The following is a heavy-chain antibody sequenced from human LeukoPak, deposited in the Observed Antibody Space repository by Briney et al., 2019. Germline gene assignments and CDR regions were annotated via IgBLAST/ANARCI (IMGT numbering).Heavy chain of an antibody. J-gene: IGHJ4*02. CDR1: GFTFSSYA. V-gene: IGHV3-23*01. Sequence: GGSLRLSCAASGFTFSSYAMSWVRQAPGKGLEWVSAISGSGGSTYYADYVKGRFTISRDNSKNTLYLQMNSLRAEDTAVYYCAKAHSGYDRSFDYWGQGTLVTVSS. CDR2: ISGSGGST. CDR3: AKAHSGYDRSFDY. D-gene: IGHD5-12*01.